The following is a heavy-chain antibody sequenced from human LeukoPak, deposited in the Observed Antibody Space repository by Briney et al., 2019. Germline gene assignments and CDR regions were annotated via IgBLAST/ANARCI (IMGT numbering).Heavy chain of an antibody. CDR1: GFTFSSYW. J-gene: IGHJ4*02. Sequence: GGSLRLSCAASGFTFSSYWMNWVRQAPGKGLEWVANIKQDGSEKNYVDSVKGRFTISRDNAKNSLYLQMNSLRVEDTAVYYWWRDLGFCSSTRWLPRYWGQGTLVTVSS. CDR3: WRDLGFCSSTRWLPRY. D-gene: IGHD2-2*01. CDR2: IKQDGSEK. V-gene: IGHV3-7*03.